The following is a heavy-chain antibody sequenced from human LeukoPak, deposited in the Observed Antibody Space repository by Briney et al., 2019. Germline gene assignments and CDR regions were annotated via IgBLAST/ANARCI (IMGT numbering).Heavy chain of an antibody. CDR1: GFTFSSYA. J-gene: IGHJ6*03. Sequence: GGSLRLSCAASGFTFSSYAMHWVRQAPGKGLEWVAFIRYDGSNKYYTDSVKGRFTISRDNSKNTLYLQMNSLRAEDTAVYYCAKGRGWEASYYYYYMDVWGKGTTVTIS. D-gene: IGHD1-26*01. CDR2: IRYDGSNK. V-gene: IGHV3-30*02. CDR3: AKGRGWEASYYYYYMDV.